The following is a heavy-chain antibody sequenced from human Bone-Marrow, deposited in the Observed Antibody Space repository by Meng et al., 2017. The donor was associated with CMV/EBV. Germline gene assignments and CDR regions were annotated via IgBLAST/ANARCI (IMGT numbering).Heavy chain of an antibody. J-gene: IGHJ4*02. D-gene: IGHD3-22*01. V-gene: IGHV4-34*01. CDR3: ARGSYSSGYYYFDY. Sequence: SQTLSLTCAVYGGSFSGYYWSWIRQPPGKGLEWIGEINHSVSTNYNPSLKSRVTISVDTSKNQFSLKLSSVTAADTAVYYCARGSYSSGYYYFDYWGQGTLVTVSS. CDR2: INHSVST. CDR1: GGSFSGYY.